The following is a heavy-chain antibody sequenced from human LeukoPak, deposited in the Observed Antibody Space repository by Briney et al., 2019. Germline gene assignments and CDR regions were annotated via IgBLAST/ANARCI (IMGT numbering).Heavy chain of an antibody. CDR3: ARVIAVAGVYYFDY. D-gene: IGHD6-13*01. V-gene: IGHV1-18*01. J-gene: IGHJ4*02. Sequence: GASVKVSCKASGYTFTNYGISWVRQAPGQGLEWMGWISAYNGNTNYAQKLQGRVTMTTDTSTSTAYMELRSLRSDDTAVYYCARVIAVAGVYYFDYWGQGTLVTVSS. CDR2: ISAYNGNT. CDR1: GYTFTNYG.